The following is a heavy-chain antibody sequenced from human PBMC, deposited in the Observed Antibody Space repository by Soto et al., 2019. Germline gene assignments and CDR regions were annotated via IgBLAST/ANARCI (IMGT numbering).Heavy chain of an antibody. CDR1: GGSFSGYY. CDR3: ARGGMLAHYYIDV. Sequence: QVQLQQWGAGLLKPSETLSLTCAVYGGSFSGYYWSWIRQPPGKGLEWIGEINHSGSTNYNPSLKSRVTISVDTSKNQFSLKLSSVTAADTAVYYCARGGMLAHYYIDVWGKGTTVTVSS. D-gene: IGHD2-8*01. CDR2: INHSGST. J-gene: IGHJ6*03. V-gene: IGHV4-34*01.